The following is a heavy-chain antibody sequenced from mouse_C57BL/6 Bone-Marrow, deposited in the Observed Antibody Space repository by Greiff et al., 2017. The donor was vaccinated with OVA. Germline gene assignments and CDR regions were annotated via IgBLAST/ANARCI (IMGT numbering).Heavy chain of an antibody. CDR2: IRNKANGYTT. J-gene: IGHJ1*03. V-gene: IGHV7-3*01. CDR3: ARSSYFDV. Sequence: EVKLVESGGGLVQPGGSLSLSCAASGFTFTDYYMSWVRQPPGKALEWLGFIRNKANGYTTEYSASVKGRFTISRDNSQSILYLQMNALIAEDSATYYCARSSYFDVGGTGTTVTVSS. CDR1: GFTFTDYY.